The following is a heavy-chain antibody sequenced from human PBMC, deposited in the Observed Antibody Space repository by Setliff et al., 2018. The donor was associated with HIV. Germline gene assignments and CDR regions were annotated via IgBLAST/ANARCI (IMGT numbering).Heavy chain of an antibody. CDR1: GYSFTSYW. Sequence: GESLKISCKGSGYSFTSYWIGWVRQMPGKGLEWMGIIHPGDSDTRNSPSFQGQVTISADKSISTAYLQWSSLKASDTAMYYCARQSGDYTVTTYYMDVWGKGTTVTVSS. J-gene: IGHJ6*03. CDR2: IHPGDSDT. V-gene: IGHV5-51*01. D-gene: IGHD4-17*01. CDR3: ARQSGDYTVTTYYMDV.